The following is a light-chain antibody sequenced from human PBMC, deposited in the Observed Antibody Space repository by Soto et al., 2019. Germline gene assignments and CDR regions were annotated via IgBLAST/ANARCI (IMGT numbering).Light chain of an antibody. J-gene: IGKJ1*01. Sequence: EIVLTQSPGTLSLSPGERAPVSCRASQSVSNNYLAWYQKKPGQPPRLVISGTSNRATGIPDRFSGSGSGTDFTLTISRLEPEDVAVYXXXQFXXXPWTFXKGTKVDIK. CDR1: QSVSNNY. CDR2: GTS. V-gene: IGKV3-20*01. CDR3: XQFXXXPWT.